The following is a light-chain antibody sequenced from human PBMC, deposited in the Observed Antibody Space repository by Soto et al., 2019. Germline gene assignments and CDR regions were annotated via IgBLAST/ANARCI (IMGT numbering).Light chain of an antibody. CDR2: DVS. CDR3: SSYTTTSTVV. Sequence: QSVLTQPASVSGSPGQSIAISCTGTNSDIGAYNYVSWYQQLPGRAPRLMIYDVSARPSGVSNRFSGSKSGNTASLTISGLQAEDEADYYCSSYTTTSTVVFGVGTKVTVL. CDR1: NSDIGAYNY. J-gene: IGLJ2*01. V-gene: IGLV2-14*01.